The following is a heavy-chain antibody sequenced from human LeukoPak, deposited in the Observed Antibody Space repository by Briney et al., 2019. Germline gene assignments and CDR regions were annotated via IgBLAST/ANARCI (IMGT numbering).Heavy chain of an antibody. Sequence: GGSLRLSCAASGFTFSSYAMSWVRQAPGKGLEWVSAINSGKTYYADSVKGRFTISRDNSENTLYLQMSSLRAEDTAIYYCAKDPLGRFDPWGQGTLVTVSS. CDR1: GFTFSSYA. D-gene: IGHD1-14*01. CDR2: INSGKT. CDR3: AKDPLGRFDP. J-gene: IGHJ5*02. V-gene: IGHV3-23*01.